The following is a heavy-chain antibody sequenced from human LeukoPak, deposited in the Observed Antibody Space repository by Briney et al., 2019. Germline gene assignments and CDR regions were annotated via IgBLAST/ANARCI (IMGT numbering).Heavy chain of an antibody. J-gene: IGHJ4*02. V-gene: IGHV3-23*01. CDR1: GFTLSRYG. D-gene: IGHD3-10*01. CDR3: ARGRFGDPLNY. Sequence: PGGSLRLSCAASGFTLSRYGMSWVRQAPGKGLEWVSAISGSGSGTYNADSVEGRFTISRDNSKNTVDLLMHSVTAEDTALYYCARGRFGDPLNYWGQGTLVTVSS. CDR2: ISGSGSGT.